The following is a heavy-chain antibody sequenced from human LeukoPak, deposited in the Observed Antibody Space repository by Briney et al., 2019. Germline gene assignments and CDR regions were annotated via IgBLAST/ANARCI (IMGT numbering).Heavy chain of an antibody. Sequence: PGGSLRLSCVVSGLTFSKYEMNWARQAPGKGLEWVSYIHRGGTYIFYADSVKGRFTISRDDAKNSLYLQMNSLRAEDTAVYYCSTTISGFDYENWFDPWGQGTLVTVSS. J-gene: IGHJ5*02. CDR1: GLTFSKYE. V-gene: IGHV3-48*03. D-gene: IGHD5-12*01. CDR3: STTISGFDYENWFDP. CDR2: IHRGGTYI.